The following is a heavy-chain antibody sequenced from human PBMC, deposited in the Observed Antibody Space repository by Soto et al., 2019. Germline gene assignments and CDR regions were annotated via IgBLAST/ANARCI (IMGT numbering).Heavy chain of an antibody. Sequence: PGGSLRLSCAASGFTFSSYAMSWVRQAPGKGLEWVSAISGSGGSTYYADSVKGRFTISRDNSKSTLYLQMNSLRAEDTAVYYCAKGADVLLWFGVLMDVWGQGTTVTVSS. J-gene: IGHJ6*02. D-gene: IGHD3-10*01. V-gene: IGHV3-23*01. CDR2: ISGSGGST. CDR3: AKGADVLLWFGVLMDV. CDR1: GFTFSSYA.